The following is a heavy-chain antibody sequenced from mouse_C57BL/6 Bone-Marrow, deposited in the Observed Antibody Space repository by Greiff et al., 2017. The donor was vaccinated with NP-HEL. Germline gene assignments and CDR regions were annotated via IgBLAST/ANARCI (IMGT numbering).Heavy chain of an antibody. CDR2: IWSGGST. V-gene: IGHV2-2*01. CDR1: GFSLTSYG. J-gene: IGHJ2*01. Sequence: QVQLQQSGPGLVQPSQSLSITCTASGFSLTSYGVHWVRQSPGKGLEWLGVIWSGGSTDYNAAFISRLSISKDNSKSQVFFKMNSLQADDTAIYYCARESTHFDYWGQGTTLTVSS. D-gene: IGHD5-1*01. CDR3: ARESTHFDY.